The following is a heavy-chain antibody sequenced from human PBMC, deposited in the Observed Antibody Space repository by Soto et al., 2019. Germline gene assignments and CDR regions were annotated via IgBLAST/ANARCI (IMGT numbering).Heavy chain of an antibody. J-gene: IGHJ5*02. Sequence: SSETLSLTCTVSGGTITSGGYYWSWIRQHPGKGLEWIGYIYYSGFTYYNPSLKSRVTISVDTSKNQFSLKLSSVTAADTAVYCCARSVFPWGQGTLVTVSS. CDR1: GGTITSGGYY. CDR2: IYYSGFT. CDR3: ARSVFP. V-gene: IGHV4-31*03.